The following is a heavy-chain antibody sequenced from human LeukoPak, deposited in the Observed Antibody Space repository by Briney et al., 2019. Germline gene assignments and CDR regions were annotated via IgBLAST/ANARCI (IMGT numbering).Heavy chain of an antibody. V-gene: IGHV4-30-4*08. CDR3: ARVMGLGYCSGGSCYYFDY. D-gene: IGHD2-15*01. J-gene: IGHJ4*02. CDR1: GGSISNGDHY. Sequence: SETLSLTCTVSGGSISNGDHYWSWIRQHPGKGLEWIGHIYYSGSTYYNPSLKSRVTISVDTSKNQFSLKLSSVTAADTAVYYCARVMGLGYCSGGSCYYFDYWGQGTLVTVSS. CDR2: IYYSGST.